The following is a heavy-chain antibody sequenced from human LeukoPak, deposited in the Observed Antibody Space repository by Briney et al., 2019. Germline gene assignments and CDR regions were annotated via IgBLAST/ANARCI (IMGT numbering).Heavy chain of an antibody. D-gene: IGHD2-15*01. V-gene: IGHV3-23*01. J-gene: IGHJ4*02. CDR1: GFTFSSYA. Sequence: GGSLRLSCAASGFTFSSYAMSWVRQAPGKGLGWVSGISGSSGSTYDADFVKGRFTISRDNSKNTLYLQMNSLRAEDTAVYYCAKGYCSGGSCYYFDHWGQGTLVTVSS. CDR2: ISGSSGST. CDR3: AKGYCSGGSCYYFDH.